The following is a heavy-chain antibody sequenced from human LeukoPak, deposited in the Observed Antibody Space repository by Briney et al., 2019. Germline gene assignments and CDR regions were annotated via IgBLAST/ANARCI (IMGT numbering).Heavy chain of an antibody. CDR3: ARTKPDNSEIYN. CDR1: GYTSTIYD. J-gene: IGHJ4*02. V-gene: IGHV1-8*03. CDR2: MKPNSGNT. Sequence: ASVKVSCKASGYTSTIYDINWVRPAAGQGLEWMGWMKPNSGNTGYAQKFQGRLTITRYASISTAYMELSSLRSDDTAVYYCARTKPDNSEIYNWGEGALVTDSS. D-gene: IGHD3-22*01.